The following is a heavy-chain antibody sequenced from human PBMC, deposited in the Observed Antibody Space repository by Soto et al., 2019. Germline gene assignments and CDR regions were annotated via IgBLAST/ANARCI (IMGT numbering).Heavy chain of an antibody. D-gene: IGHD3-22*01. Sequence: ASVKVSCKASGYTFTSYAMHWVRQAPGQRLEWMGWINACNGNTKYSQKFQGRVTMTTDTSTSTAYMELRRLRSDDMAVYYCARGGGYYYGMDVWGQGTTVTVSS. CDR2: INACNGNT. V-gene: IGHV1-3*01. CDR1: GYTFTSYA. J-gene: IGHJ6*02. CDR3: ARGGGYYYGMDV.